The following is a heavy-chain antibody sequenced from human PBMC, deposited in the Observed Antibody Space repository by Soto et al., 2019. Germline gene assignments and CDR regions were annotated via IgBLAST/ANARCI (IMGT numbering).Heavy chain of an antibody. CDR3: ASPEYYYDTSGWYY. Sequence: EVQLVESGGGLVKPGGSLRLSCAASGFTFSTYSMNWVRQAPGKGLEWVSSISSSSSYIYYADSVKGRFTISRYNAENSLYLQMNSLRAEDTAVYYYASPEYYYDTSGWYYWGQGTLVTVSS. D-gene: IGHD3-22*01. V-gene: IGHV3-21*01. CDR1: GFTFSTYS. CDR2: ISSSSSYI. J-gene: IGHJ4*02.